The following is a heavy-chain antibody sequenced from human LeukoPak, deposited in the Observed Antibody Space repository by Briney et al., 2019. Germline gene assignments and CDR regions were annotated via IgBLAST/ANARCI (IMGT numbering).Heavy chain of an antibody. Sequence: GGPLRLSCAASGFTFSSYWMSWVRQAPGKGREGVANIKKDGREKDYGDSGKGGFTMDRENGKTSLSLQMNSLRAEDTAVYYCANVAAAEVSDYWGQGTLVTVSS. D-gene: IGHD6-13*01. CDR3: ANVAAAEVSDY. J-gene: IGHJ4*02. V-gene: IGHV3-7*01. CDR1: GFTFSSYW. CDR2: IKKDGREK.